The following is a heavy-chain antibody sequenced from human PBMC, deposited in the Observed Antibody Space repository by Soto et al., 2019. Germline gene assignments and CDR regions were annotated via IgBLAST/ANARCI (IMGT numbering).Heavy chain of an antibody. V-gene: IGHV6-1*01. J-gene: IGHJ4*02. CDR2: TYYRSKWYN. CDR3: ARGLAYYDILTGYSPDYYFDY. D-gene: IGHD3-9*01. Sequence: SQTLSLTCAISGDSVSSNSAAWNWIRQSPSRGLEWLGRTYYRSKWYNDYAVSVKSRITINPDTSKNQFSLRLNSVTPEDTAVYYCARGLAYYDILTGYSPDYYFDYWGQGTLVTVSS. CDR1: GDSVSSNSAA.